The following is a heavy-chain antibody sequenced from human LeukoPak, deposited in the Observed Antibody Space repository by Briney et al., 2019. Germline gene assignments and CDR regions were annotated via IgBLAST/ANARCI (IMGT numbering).Heavy chain of an antibody. D-gene: IGHD3-10*01. CDR1: GGSISSSSYY. CDR3: ARAGRVLWFGELRRVPSWFDP. CDR2: IYYSGST. V-gene: IGHV4-39*01. J-gene: IGHJ5*02. Sequence: SETLSLTCTVSGGSISSSSYYWGWIRQPPGKGMEWIGSIYYSGSTYYNASLKSRVTISVDTSKNQFSLKLSSVTAADTAVYYCARAGRVLWFGELRRVPSWFDPWGQGTLVTVSS.